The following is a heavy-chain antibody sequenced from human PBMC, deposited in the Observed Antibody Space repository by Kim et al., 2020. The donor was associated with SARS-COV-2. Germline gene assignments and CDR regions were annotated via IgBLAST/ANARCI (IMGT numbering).Heavy chain of an antibody. CDR1: GFTFSSYG. J-gene: IGHJ4*02. CDR3: AKWGTFCSSPTCYSFFDY. V-gene: IGHV3-23*01. Sequence: GGSLRLSCAASGFTFSSYGMSWVRQAPGKGLEWVSAISVRGARTYYADSVKGRFTISRDNSNNTLCLQMNSLTAEDTAVYYCAKWGTFCSSPTCYSFFDYWGQGTLVTVSS. CDR2: ISVRGART. D-gene: IGHD2-2*01.